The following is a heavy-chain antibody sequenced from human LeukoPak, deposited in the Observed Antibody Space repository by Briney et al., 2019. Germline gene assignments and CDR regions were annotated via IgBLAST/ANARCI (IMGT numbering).Heavy chain of an antibody. CDR2: IYPGDSDT. V-gene: IGHV5-51*01. CDR3: ARLFLPGIRAFDI. Sequence: GESLQISCKGSGYSFTSYWIGWVRQLPGKGLEWMGIIYPGDSDTRYSPSFQGQVTISADKSISTAYLQWSSLKASDTAMYYCARLFLPGIRAFDIWGQGTMVTVSS. J-gene: IGHJ3*02. D-gene: IGHD6-13*01. CDR1: GYSFTSYW.